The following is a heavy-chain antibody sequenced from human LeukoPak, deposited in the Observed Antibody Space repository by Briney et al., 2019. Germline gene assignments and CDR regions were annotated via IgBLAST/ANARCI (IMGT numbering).Heavy chain of an antibody. D-gene: IGHD2-15*01. V-gene: IGHV3-30-3*01. J-gene: IGHJ5*02. CDR2: ISYDGSNK. Sequence: GGSLRLSCAASGFAFTSYAMHWVRQTPGEGLEWVSLISYDGSNKYYADSVKGRFTISRDNSKNTLFLQMNSLRPEDTAVYYCARDHRDIVVVVANTGWFDPWGQGTLVTVSS. CDR1: GFAFTSYA. CDR3: ARDHRDIVVVVANTGWFDP.